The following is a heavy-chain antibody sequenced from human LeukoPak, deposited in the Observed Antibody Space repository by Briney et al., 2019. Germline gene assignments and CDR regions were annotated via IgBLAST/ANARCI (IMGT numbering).Heavy chain of an antibody. CDR1: GFTFSSYW. CDR2: IQQDGSEK. D-gene: IGHD6-19*01. Sequence: GGSLRLSCAASGFTFSSYWMSWVRQAPGKGLEWVANIQQDGSEKYYVDSVKGRFTISRGNAKNSLYLQMNSLRAEDTAVYYCARGRRSDGSGPPYFDYWGQGTLVTVSS. J-gene: IGHJ4*02. CDR3: ARGRRSDGSGPPYFDY. V-gene: IGHV3-7*01.